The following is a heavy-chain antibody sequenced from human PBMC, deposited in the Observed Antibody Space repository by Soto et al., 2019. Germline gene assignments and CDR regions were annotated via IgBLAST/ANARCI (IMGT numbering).Heavy chain of an antibody. Sequence: PGGSLRLSCAASGFTVSSNYMSWVRQAPGKGLEWVSVIYSGGSTYYADSVKGRFAISRHNSKNTLYLQMNSLRAEDTAVYYCGRSPVAAAQRLGWGWFDPWGQGTLVTVPS. CDR3: GRSPVAAAQRLGWGWFDP. D-gene: IGHD6-13*01. CDR2: IYSGGST. CDR1: GFTVSSNY. V-gene: IGHV3-53*04. J-gene: IGHJ5*02.